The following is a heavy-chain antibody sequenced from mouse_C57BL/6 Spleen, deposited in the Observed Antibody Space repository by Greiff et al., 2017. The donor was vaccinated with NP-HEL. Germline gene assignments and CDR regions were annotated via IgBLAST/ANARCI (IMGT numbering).Heavy chain of an antibody. CDR2: INPNNGGT. Sequence: EVQLQQSGPELVKPGASVKISCKASGYTFTDYYMNWVKQSHGKSLEWIGDINPNNGGTSYNQKFKGKATLTVDKSSSTAYMELRSLTSEDSAGYYWASSYYGSSWYFDVWGTGTTVTVSS. J-gene: IGHJ1*03. CDR1: GYTFTDYY. V-gene: IGHV1-26*01. CDR3: ASSYYGSSWYFDV. D-gene: IGHD1-1*01.